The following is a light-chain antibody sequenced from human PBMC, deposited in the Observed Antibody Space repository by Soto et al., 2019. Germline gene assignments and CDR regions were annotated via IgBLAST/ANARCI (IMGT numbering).Light chain of an antibody. CDR3: QQYFTYPFT. V-gene: IGKV1D-16*01. Sequence: HEQKPGKAPKSLLYAASSLQSGVPSGFSGSGSGPDFKLTILSLQPADFATYYCQQYFTYPFTFGPGTKVDI. J-gene: IGKJ3*01. CDR2: AAS.